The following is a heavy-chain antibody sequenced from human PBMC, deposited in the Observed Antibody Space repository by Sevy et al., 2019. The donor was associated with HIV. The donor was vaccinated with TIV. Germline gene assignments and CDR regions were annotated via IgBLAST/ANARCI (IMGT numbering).Heavy chain of an antibody. Sequence: ASVKVSCKASGYTFTFYDINWVRQATGKGLEWVGWMNPNSGNRGYAQRFQGRVTMTRNTSISTAYMELSSLRSEDTAVFYCARGASLYSCSIIEYDYWGQGTLVTVSS. CDR3: ARGASLYSCSIIEYDY. D-gene: IGHD6-6*01. CDR1: GYTFTFYD. V-gene: IGHV1-8*01. CDR2: MNPNSGNR. J-gene: IGHJ4*02.